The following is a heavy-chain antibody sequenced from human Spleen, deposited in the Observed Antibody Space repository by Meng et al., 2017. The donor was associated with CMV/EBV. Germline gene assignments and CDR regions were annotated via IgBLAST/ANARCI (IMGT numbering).Heavy chain of an antibody. Sequence: GGSLRLSCAASGFMFSNYAMHWVRQAPGKGLEWVALMSNDGTNKYYADSVKGRFTISRNNSKNTLYVQMNSLTAADSAVYYCARVSAAGAFVDYWGQGTPVTVSS. CDR3: ARVSAAGAFVDY. V-gene: IGHV3-30*04. D-gene: IGHD6-13*01. CDR1: GFMFSNYA. J-gene: IGHJ4*02. CDR2: MSNDGTNK.